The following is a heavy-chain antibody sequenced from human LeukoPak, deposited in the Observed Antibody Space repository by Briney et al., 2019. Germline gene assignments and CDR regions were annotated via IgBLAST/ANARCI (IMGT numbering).Heavy chain of an antibody. Sequence: GESLKISCKGSAXSFSSYWIGWVRQMPGKGMEWMGIIYPGDSDTRYSPSFQGQVTISADKSISTAYLQWSSLKASDTAVYYCARGGYSSSSPFYYWGQGTLVTVSS. J-gene: IGHJ4*02. CDR3: ARGGYSSSSPFYY. D-gene: IGHD6-6*01. CDR2: IYPGDSDT. V-gene: IGHV5-51*01. CDR1: AXSFSSYW.